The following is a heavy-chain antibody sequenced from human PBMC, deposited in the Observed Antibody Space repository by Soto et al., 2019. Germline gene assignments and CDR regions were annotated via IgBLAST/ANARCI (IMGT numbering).Heavy chain of an antibody. CDR1: GYTFTSYA. J-gene: IGHJ4*02. V-gene: IGHV1-3*01. D-gene: IGHD6-19*01. Sequence: ASVKVSCKASGYTFTSYAMHWVRQAPGQRLEWMGWINAGNGNTKYSQKFQGRVTITRDTSASTAYMELSSLRSEDTAVYYCARVAASGWSTFDYWGQGTLVTVSS. CDR2: INAGNGNT. CDR3: ARVAASGWSTFDY.